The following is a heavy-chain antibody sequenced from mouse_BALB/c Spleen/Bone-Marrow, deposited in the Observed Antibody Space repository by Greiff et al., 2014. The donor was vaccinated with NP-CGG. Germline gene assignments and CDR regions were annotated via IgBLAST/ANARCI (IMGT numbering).Heavy chain of an antibody. CDR2: INPDSSTI. CDR1: GFDFSRYW. J-gene: IGHJ3*01. CDR3: ASLHYYGFFAY. D-gene: IGHD1-2*01. Sequence: VQLQQSGGGLVQPGGSLKLSCATSGFDFSRYWMSWVRQAPGKGLEWIGEINPDSSTINYTPSLKDKFIISRDNAKNTLYLQMSKVRSEDTALYYCASLHYYGFFAYWGQGTLVTVSA. V-gene: IGHV4-1*02.